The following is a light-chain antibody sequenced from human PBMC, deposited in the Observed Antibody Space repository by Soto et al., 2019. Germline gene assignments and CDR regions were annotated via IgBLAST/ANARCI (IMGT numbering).Light chain of an antibody. CDR1: SSNIGAGYP. CDR2: GNM. V-gene: IGLV1-40*01. J-gene: IGLJ1*01. CDR3: QSYDSSLSAYV. Sequence: QSVLTQPPSVSGAPGQRVTICCTGTSSNIGAGYPVHWYQQLPGTAPKLLIFGNMNRPSGVPDRFSGSRSGLAITGLQAEDEADYYCQSYDSSLSAYVFGAGTKVTVL.